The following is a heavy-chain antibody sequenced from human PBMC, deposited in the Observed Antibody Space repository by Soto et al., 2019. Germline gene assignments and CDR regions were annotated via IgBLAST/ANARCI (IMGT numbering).Heavy chain of an antibody. V-gene: IGHV4-59*08. J-gene: IGHJ4*02. D-gene: IGHD5-18*01. CDR3: ARRYGSGFAY. CDR1: GGSISGHD. CDR2: IYYSGST. Sequence: LETLSLSCTVSGGSISGHDWSWIRQPPGKGLEWIGYIYYSGSTNYNPSLKSRVTISVDTSKNQISLKLSSVTAADTAVYYCARRYGSGFAYWGQGTLVTVS.